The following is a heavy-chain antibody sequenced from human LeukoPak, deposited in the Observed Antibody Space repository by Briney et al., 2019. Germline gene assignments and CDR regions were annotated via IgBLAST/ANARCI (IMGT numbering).Heavy chain of an antibody. J-gene: IGHJ5*02. CDR3: ARDVGLGVVPAANFDP. CDR2: IYYSGST. CDR1: GGSISSYY. D-gene: IGHD2-2*01. V-gene: IGHV4-59*01. Sequence: SETLSLTCTVSGGSISSYYWRWIRQPPGKGLEWIGDIYYSGSTNYNPSLKSRVTISVYTSKTQFSLKLSSVTAADTAVYYCARDVGLGVVPAANFDPWGQGTLVTVSS.